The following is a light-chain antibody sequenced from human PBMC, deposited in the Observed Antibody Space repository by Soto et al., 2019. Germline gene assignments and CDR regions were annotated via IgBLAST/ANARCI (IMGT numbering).Light chain of an antibody. J-gene: IGKJ1*01. CDR1: QSISSY. CDR3: QQRYTTPQT. CDR2: AAS. V-gene: IGKV1-39*01. Sequence: DIQMTQSPSSLSASVGDRVTITCRASQSISSYLNWYQQKPGKAPKLVIYAASSLHSGVPSRFSGSGSGTDFTLTIRSLQPEDFATYYCQQRYTTPQTFGQGTKVEIK.